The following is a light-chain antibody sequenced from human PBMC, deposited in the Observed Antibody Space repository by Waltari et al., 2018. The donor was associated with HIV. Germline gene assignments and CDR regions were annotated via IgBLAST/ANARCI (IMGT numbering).Light chain of an antibody. Sequence: QPGPTHPPSVPNPLRQPPTLTCTWNSRTLDTQPAAWLQQHQGHPPKLLPYRNHNRPSGISERFSASRSGNIASLNITGLQPEDESDYYCAAWDSSLGEWVFGGGTKLTVL. CDR2: RNH. CDR3: AAWDSSLGEWV. CDR1: SRTLDTQP. V-gene: IGLV10-54*04. J-gene: IGLJ2*01.